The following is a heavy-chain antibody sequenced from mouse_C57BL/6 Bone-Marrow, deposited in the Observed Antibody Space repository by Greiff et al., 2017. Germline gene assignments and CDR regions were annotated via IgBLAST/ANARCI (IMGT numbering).Heavy chain of an antibody. J-gene: IGHJ2*01. CDR2: ISDGGSYT. V-gene: IGHV5-4*01. D-gene: IGHD1-1*01. CDR3: ARDLAHYYGSSYNY. Sequence: EVQVVESGGGLVKPGGSLKLSCAASGFTFSSYAMSWVRQTPEKRLEWVATISDGGSYTYYPDNVKGRFTISRDNAKNNLYLQMSHLKSEDTAMYYCARDLAHYYGSSYNYWGQGTTLTVSS. CDR1: GFTFSSYA.